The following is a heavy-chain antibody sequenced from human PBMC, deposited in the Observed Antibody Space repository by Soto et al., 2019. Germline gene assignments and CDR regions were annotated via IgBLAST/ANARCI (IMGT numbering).Heavy chain of an antibody. CDR1: GYTFTSYG. V-gene: IGHV1-18*01. J-gene: IGHJ3*02. CDR2: ISAYNGNT. CDR3: ARLGRTGTNRVPDAFDI. D-gene: IGHD1-1*01. Sequence: ASVKVSSKASGYTFTSYGISWLRQAPGQGIEWMGWISAYNGNTNYAQKLQGRVTMTTDTSTSTADMELRSLRSDDTAVHYCARLGRTGTNRVPDAFDIWGQGTMVTVSS.